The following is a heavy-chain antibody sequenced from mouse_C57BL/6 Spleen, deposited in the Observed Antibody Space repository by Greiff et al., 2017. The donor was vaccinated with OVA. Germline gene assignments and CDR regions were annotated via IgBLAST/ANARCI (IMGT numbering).Heavy chain of an antibody. CDR3: ARWSYYYGSSYDAMDY. J-gene: IGHJ4*01. CDR1: GYTFTDYN. D-gene: IGHD1-1*01. CDR2: INPNNGGT. Sequence: EVQLQQSGPELVKPGASVKMSCKASGYTFTDYNMHWVKQSHGKSLEWIGYINPNNGGTSYNQKFKGKATLTVNKSSSTAYMELRSLTSEDSAVYYCARWSYYYGSSYDAMDYWGQGTSVTVSS. V-gene: IGHV1-22*01.